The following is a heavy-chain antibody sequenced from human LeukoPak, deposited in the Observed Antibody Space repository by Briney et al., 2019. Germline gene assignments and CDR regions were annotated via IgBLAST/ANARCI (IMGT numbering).Heavy chain of an antibody. Sequence: PGGSLRLSCAASRLTVYSNYMHWVRQAPGKGLEWVSVIYTSGTTYYAGSVKGRFTISRDDSKNTLYLQMNNLTAEDTAMYYCARDRTPHTLWLDPWGQGTLVIVSS. J-gene: IGHJ5*02. CDR2: IYTSGTT. V-gene: IGHV3-53*01. CDR3: ARDRTPHTLWLDP. CDR1: RLTVYSNY.